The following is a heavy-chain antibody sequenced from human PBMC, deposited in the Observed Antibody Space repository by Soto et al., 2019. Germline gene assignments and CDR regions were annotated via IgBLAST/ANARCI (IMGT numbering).Heavy chain of an antibody. Sequence: PGESLKISCKGSGYSFTSYWIGWVRQMPGKGLEWMGIIYPGGSDTRCSPSFQGQVTIAADKCISTAYLQWRSLKASDTAMYYCARQGRRVTMIAVVTPDAFDISGQGPMLTPSS. CDR2: IYPGGSDT. CDR1: GYSFTSYW. CDR3: ARQGRRVTMIAVVTPDAFDI. J-gene: IGHJ3*02. V-gene: IGHV5-51*01. D-gene: IGHD3-22*01.